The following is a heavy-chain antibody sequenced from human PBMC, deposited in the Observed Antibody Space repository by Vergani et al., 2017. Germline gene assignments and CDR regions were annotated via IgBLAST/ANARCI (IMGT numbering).Heavy chain of an antibody. V-gene: IGHV3-30*04. D-gene: IGHD3-3*01. Sequence: QVQLVESGGGVVQPGRSLRLSCAASGFTFSSYAMHWVRQAPGKGLEWVAVISYDGSNKYYADSVKGRFTISRDNSKNTLYLQMNSLRAEDTAVYYCARVTYYDLWSGPNLYLHWGQGTLVTVSS. CDR2: ISYDGSNK. CDR3: ARVTYYDLWSGPNLYLH. J-gene: IGHJ4*02. CDR1: GFTFSSYA.